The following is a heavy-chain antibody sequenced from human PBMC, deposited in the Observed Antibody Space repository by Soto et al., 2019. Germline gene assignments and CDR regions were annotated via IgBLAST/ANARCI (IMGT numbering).Heavy chain of an antibody. Sequence: EVQLVESGGGWVQPGGSLKLSCAASGFTFSNYWWSWVRRAPGKGLGWVANMKQDGSEKDYVGSVKGRFTISRDNAKNSLYLQMNSLTTEDTAVYYCARLITPRVLDSWGQGTLVTVSS. D-gene: IGHD1-20*01. CDR1: GFTFSNYW. CDR3: ARLITPRVLDS. J-gene: IGHJ4*02. CDR2: MKQDGSEK. V-gene: IGHV3-7*05.